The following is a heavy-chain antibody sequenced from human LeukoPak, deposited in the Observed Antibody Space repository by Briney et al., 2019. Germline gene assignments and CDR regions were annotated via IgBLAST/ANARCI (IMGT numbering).Heavy chain of an antibody. CDR3: ARDWTSSSILYAFDI. CDR1: GFTFSSYS. J-gene: IGHJ3*02. D-gene: IGHD6-6*01. CDR2: ISSSSSTI. Sequence: GGSLRLSCAASGFTFSSYSMNWVRQAPWKGLEWVSYISSSSSTIYYADSVKGRFTISRDNAKNSLYLQMNSLRAEDTAVYYCARDWTSSSILYAFDIWGQGTMVTVSS. V-gene: IGHV3-48*04.